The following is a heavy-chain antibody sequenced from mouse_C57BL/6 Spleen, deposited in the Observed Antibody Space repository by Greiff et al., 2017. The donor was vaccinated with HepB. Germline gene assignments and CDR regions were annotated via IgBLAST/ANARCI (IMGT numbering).Heavy chain of an antibody. CDR2: IDPSDSET. J-gene: IGHJ3*01. CDR1: GYTFTSYW. CDR3: ARGIYGSSSWFAY. V-gene: IGHV1-52*01. D-gene: IGHD1-1*01. Sequence: QVQLKQPGAELVRPGSSVKLSCKASGYTFTSYWMHWVKQRPIQGLEWIGNIDPSDSETHYNQKFKDKATLTVDKSSSTAYMQLSSLTSEDSAVYYCARGIYGSSSWFAYWGQGTLVTVSA.